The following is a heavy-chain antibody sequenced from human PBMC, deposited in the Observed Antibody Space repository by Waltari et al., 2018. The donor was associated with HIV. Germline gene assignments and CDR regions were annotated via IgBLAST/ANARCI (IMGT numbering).Heavy chain of an antibody. J-gene: IGHJ4*02. V-gene: IGHV3-15*01. CDR3: TTDLWEGDTLNRNC. Sequence: EVQLVESGGGSVKPGGYLRLSLAASGFGFSYTWMNCVRQAPGKGVEWVGRIKSQTDGVTTEYAAPVKGRFTISREDSKNTVNLQMNSLKTEDTAVYYCTTDLWEGDTLNRNCWGQGTLVTVSS. CDR1: GFGFSYTW. CDR2: IKSQTDGVTT. D-gene: IGHD1-26*01.